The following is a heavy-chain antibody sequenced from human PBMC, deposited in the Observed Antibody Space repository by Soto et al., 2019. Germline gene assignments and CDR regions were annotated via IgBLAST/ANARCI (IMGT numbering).Heavy chain of an antibody. CDR3: AKIGGVVVVVVADYYGMDV. D-gene: IGHD2-15*01. CDR1: TFTFSNYG. CDR2: ISHDGSTK. Sequence: RLSCVASTFTFSNYGMHWVRQAPGKGLEWVAVISHDGSTKYYADSVKGRFTISRDNSKNTLYLQMNSLRAEDTAVYYCAKIGGVVVVVVADYYGMDVWGQGTTVTVSS. V-gene: IGHV3-30*18. J-gene: IGHJ6*02.